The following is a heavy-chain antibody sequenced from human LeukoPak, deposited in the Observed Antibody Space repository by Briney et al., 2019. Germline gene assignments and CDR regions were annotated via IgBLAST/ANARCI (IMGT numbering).Heavy chain of an antibody. CDR3: ARAFTYFYGSGTYRFRWFDP. V-gene: IGHV4-59*01. D-gene: IGHD3-10*01. CDR2: MYYSGST. J-gene: IGHJ5*02. CDR1: DDSISSYY. Sequence: KPSETLSLTCTVSDDSISSYYWSWIRQPPGKGLEWIGYMYYSGSTNYNPSLKSRVTISVDTSRNQFSLKLSSVTAADTAVYYCARAFTYFYGSGTYRFRWFDPWGQGTLVTVSS.